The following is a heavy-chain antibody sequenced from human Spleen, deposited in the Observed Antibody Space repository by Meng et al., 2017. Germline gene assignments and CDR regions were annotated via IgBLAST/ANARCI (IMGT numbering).Heavy chain of an antibody. CDR3: AKDMGAVAATLPNY. CDR2: ISWNSGSI. J-gene: IGHJ4*02. Sequence: GGSLRLSCAASGFTFDDYAMHWVRQAPGKGLEWVSGISWNSGSIGYADSVKGRFTISRDNAKNSLYLQMNSLRAEDTALYYCAKDMGAVAATLPNYWGQGTLVTVSS. CDR1: GFTFDDYA. D-gene: IGHD2-15*01. V-gene: IGHV3-9*01.